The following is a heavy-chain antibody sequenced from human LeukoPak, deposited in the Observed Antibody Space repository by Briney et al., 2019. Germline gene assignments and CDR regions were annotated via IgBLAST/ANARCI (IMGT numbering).Heavy chain of an antibody. CDR2: IYYSGST. CDR1: GGSISSYY. J-gene: IGHJ2*01. D-gene: IGHD6-19*01. V-gene: IGHV4-59*01. CDR3: ARDPRDSSGWFRYFDL. Sequence: SETLSLTCTVSGGSISSYYWSWIRQPPGKGLEWIGYIYYSGSTNYNPSLKSRVTISVDTSKNQFSLKLSSVTAADTAVYYCARDPRDSSGWFRYFDLWGRGTLVTVSS.